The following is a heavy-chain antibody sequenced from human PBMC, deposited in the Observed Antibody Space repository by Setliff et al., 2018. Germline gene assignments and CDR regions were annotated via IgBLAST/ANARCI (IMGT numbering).Heavy chain of an antibody. CDR2: IIPIFGTA. V-gene: IGHV1-69*08. D-gene: IGHD3-3*01. CDR1: GGTFSIYT. CDR3: AISTIFGVVSPTPDAFDI. Sequence: ASVKVSCKASGGTFSIYTISWVRQAPGQGLEWMGRIIPIFGTANYAQKFQGRVTITADKSTSTAYMELSSLRSEYTAVYYCAISTIFGVVSPTPDAFDIWGQGTMVTVSS. J-gene: IGHJ3*02.